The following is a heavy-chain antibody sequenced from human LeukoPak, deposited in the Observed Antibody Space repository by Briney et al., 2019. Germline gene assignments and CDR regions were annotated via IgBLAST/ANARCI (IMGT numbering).Heavy chain of an antibody. CDR1: GFTFSSYW. Sequence: GSLRLSCAASGFTFSSYWMSWGRQAPGKGLEWVANIRQDGSEKYYVDSVKGRFTISRDNAKNPLYLQMNSLRAEDTAVYYCARGPTKGNAFDIWGQGTMVTVSS. J-gene: IGHJ3*02. CDR2: IRQDGSEK. D-gene: IGHD2-8*01. V-gene: IGHV3-7*01. CDR3: ARGPTKGNAFDI.